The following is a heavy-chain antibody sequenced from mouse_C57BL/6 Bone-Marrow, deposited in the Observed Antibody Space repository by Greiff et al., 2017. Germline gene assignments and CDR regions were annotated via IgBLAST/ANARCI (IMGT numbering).Heavy chain of an antibody. CDR2: IHPNSGST. Sequence: QVQLQQPGAELVKPGASVKLSCKASGYTFTSYWMHWVKQRPGQGLEWIGMIHPNSGSTNYNEKFKRKATLTVDKSSSTAYMQLSSLTSEDSAVYYCASPFTTVVARGFAYWGQGTLVTVSA. V-gene: IGHV1-64*01. CDR1: GYTFTSYW. CDR3: ASPFTTVVARGFAY. J-gene: IGHJ3*01. D-gene: IGHD1-1*01.